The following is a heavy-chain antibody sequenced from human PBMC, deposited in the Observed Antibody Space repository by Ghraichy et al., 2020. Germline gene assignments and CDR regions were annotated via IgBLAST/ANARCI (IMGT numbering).Heavy chain of an antibody. CDR2: INHSGST. Sequence: SETLSLTCAVYGGSFSGYYWSWILQPPGKGLEWIGEINHSGSTNYNPSLKSRVTISVDTSKNQFSLKLSSVTAADTAVYYCARGRSSSWSPGFDYWGQGTLVAVSS. CDR1: GGSFSGYY. D-gene: IGHD6-13*01. V-gene: IGHV4-34*01. CDR3: ARGRSSSWSPGFDY. J-gene: IGHJ4*02.